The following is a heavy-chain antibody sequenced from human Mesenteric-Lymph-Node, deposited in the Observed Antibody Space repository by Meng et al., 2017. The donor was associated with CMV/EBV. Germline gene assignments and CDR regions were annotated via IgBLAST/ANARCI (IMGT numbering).Heavy chain of an antibody. J-gene: IGHJ4*02. CDR3: ARSPSLELNSIFDY. Sequence: GESLKISCAASGFTFSIYAMTWVRQAPGKGLEWVSSISGSGTNTYYTGSVKGRFTISRDNSKNTLYLQMNSLRAEDTAVYYCARSPSLELNSIFDYWGQGTLVTVSS. CDR1: GFTFSIYA. D-gene: IGHD1-1*01. CDR2: ISGSGTNT. V-gene: IGHV3-23*01.